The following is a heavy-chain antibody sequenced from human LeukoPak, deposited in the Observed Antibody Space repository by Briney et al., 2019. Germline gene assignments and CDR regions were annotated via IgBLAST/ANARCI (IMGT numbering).Heavy chain of an antibody. Sequence: PGGSLRLSCAASGFTFSSYSMNWVRQAPGKGLEWVSAISGSGGSTYYADSVKGRFTISRDNSKNTLYLQMNSLRAEDTAVYYCAKNSLFWPPPSSAVDYWGQGTLVTVSS. J-gene: IGHJ4*02. CDR1: GFTFSSYS. V-gene: IGHV3-23*01. CDR3: AKNSLFWPPPSSAVDY. CDR2: ISGSGGST. D-gene: IGHD3-3*01.